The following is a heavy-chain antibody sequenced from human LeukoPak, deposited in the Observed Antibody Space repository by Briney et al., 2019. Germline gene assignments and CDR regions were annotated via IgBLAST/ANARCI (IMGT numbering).Heavy chain of an antibody. D-gene: IGHD3-10*01. CDR1: GGSISSSSYY. CDR2: ISDSGSA. Sequence: SETLSLTCTVSGGSISSSSYYWGWIRQPPGKGLEWIGSISDSGSAYYNPSLKSRVTISVDTSKNQFSLKLSSVTAADTAVYYCARDPPPYGSGSYWVDYWGQGTLVTVSS. CDR3: ARDPPPYGSGSYWVDY. J-gene: IGHJ4*02. V-gene: IGHV4-39*07.